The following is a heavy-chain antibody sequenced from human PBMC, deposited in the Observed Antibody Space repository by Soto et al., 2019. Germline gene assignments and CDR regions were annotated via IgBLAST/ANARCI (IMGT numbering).Heavy chain of an antibody. J-gene: IGHJ3*02. D-gene: IGHD3-16*01. CDR3: ARGRFGGSDALDI. Sequence: PGESLKISCKASGYSFTTYWIGWVRRMPGRGLEWMGIIYPGDSDVRYNPSFQGQVSISADRSISTAFLQWNALKASDTAIYYCARGRFGGSDALDIWGQGTLVTV. V-gene: IGHV5-51*01. CDR2: IYPGDSDV. CDR1: GYSFTTYW.